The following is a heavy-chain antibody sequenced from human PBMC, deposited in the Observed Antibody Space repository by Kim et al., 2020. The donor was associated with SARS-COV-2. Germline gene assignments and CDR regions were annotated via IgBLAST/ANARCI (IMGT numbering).Heavy chain of an antibody. Sequence: GGSLRLSCAASGFTFSSYSMNWVRQAPGKGLEWVSYISSSSSTIYYADSVKGRFTISRDNAKNSLYLQMNSLRDEDTAVYYCARPAEYSISYYYYGMVVWGQGTTVTVSS. J-gene: IGHJ6*02. CDR1: GFTFSSYS. CDR2: ISSSSSTI. CDR3: ARPAEYSISYYYYGMVV. V-gene: IGHV3-48*02. D-gene: IGHD6-6*01.